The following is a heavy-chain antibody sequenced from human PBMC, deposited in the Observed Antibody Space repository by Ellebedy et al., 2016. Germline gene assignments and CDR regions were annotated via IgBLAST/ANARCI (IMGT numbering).Heavy chain of an antibody. V-gene: IGHV4-59*01. D-gene: IGHD6-13*01. J-gene: IGHJ4*02. Sequence: SETLSLXXTVSGGSISSYYWSWIRQPPGKGLEWIGYIYYSGSTNYNPSLKSRVTISVDTSKNQFSLKLSSVTAADTAVYYCARGRRYSSSWAHDYWGQGTLVTVSS. CDR2: IYYSGST. CDR3: ARGRRYSSSWAHDY. CDR1: GGSISSYY.